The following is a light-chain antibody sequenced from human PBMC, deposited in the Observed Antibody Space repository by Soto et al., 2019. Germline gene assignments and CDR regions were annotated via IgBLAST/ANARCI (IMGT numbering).Light chain of an antibody. CDR2: DAS. Sequence: IQMTHSPSALAAFVVNIITITCRASQSISSYLNWYQQKPGRAPKLLIYDASNLEAGVPSRFRGSGSGTDFTFTISLLQPEYIATYYCQQYENLPTFGQGTRLEI. J-gene: IGKJ5*01. CDR3: QQYENLPT. CDR1: QSISSY. V-gene: IGKV1-33*01.